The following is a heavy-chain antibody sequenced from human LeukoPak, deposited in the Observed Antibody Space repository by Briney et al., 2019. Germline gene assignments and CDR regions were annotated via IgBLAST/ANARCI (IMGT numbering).Heavy chain of an antibody. J-gene: IGHJ4*02. CDR1: EFTVSSNY. CDR2: IYSGGTT. V-gene: IGHV3-53*01. Sequence: GGSLRLSCAASEFTVSSNYMSWVRQAPGKGLEWVSVIYSGGTTYYADSVKGRFTISRDNSKNTMYLEMNSLRAEDTAVYYCARVPGHRWGQGTLVTVSS. CDR3: ARVPGHR.